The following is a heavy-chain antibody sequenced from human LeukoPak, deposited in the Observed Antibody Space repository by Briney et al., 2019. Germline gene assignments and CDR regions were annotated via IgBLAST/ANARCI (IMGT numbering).Heavy chain of an antibody. Sequence: ASVKVSCKASGYTFTGYYMHWVRKAPGQGREWMGWINPNSGGTNYAQKFQGRVTMTRDTSISTAYMELSRLTSDDTAVYYCARALGRQHFYGSGTYKKNYYYMDVWGKGTTVTISS. CDR3: ARALGRQHFYGSGTYKKNYYYMDV. D-gene: IGHD3-10*01. V-gene: IGHV1-2*02. J-gene: IGHJ6*03. CDR1: GYTFTGYY. CDR2: INPNSGGT.